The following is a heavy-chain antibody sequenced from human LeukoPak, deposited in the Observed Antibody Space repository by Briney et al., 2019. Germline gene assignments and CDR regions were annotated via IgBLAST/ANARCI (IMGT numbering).Heavy chain of an antibody. V-gene: IGHV1-18*01. Sequence: ASVKVSCKASGYTFTSYGISWVRQAPGQGLEWMGWISAYNGNTNYAQKLQGRVTMTTDTSTSTAYMELRSLRSDDTAVYYCARSPPSITMVRGVIPSFLDDYWGQGTLVTVSS. CDR3: ARSPPSITMVRGVIPSFLDDY. D-gene: IGHD3-10*01. J-gene: IGHJ4*02. CDR2: ISAYNGNT. CDR1: GYTFTSYG.